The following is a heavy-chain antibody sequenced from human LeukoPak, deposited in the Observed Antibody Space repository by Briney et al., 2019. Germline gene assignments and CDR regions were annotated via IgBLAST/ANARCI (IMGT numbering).Heavy chain of an antibody. D-gene: IGHD2-2*02. Sequence: GRSLRLSCAASGFTFSSYAMHWVRQAPGKGLEWVAVISYDGSNKYHADSVKGRFTISRDNSKNTLYLQMNSLRAEDTAVYYCARSLPCARGGTSCYRRPFDYWGQGTLVTVSS. V-gene: IGHV3-30*04. CDR2: ISYDGSNK. J-gene: IGHJ4*02. CDR3: ARSLPCARGGTSCYRRPFDY. CDR1: GFTFSSYA.